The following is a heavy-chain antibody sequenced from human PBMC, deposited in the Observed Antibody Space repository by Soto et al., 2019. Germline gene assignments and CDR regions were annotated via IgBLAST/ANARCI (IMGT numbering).Heavy chain of an antibody. CDR2: FDPEDGET. Sequence: ASVKVSCKVSGYTLTELSMHWVRQAPGKGLEWMGGFDPEDGETIYAQKFQGRVTMTEDTSTDTAYMELSSLRSEDTAVYYCATVSIGEYYYGMDVWGQGTTVTVSS. CDR1: GYTLTELS. CDR3: ATVSIGEYYYGMDV. D-gene: IGHD3-10*01. J-gene: IGHJ6*02. V-gene: IGHV1-24*01.